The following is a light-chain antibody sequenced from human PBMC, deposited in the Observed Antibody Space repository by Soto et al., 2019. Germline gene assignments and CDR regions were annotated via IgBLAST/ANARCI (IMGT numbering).Light chain of an antibody. J-gene: IGKJ4*01. V-gene: IGKV3-11*01. CDR2: DAS. Sequence: EMVLTQSPATLSLSPGNRATLSSRASQSVSGYLAWYQQKPGQAPRLLIYDASNRATGIPARFSGSGSGTDFTLTITSLQPEDFAVYYCQQRSKWPSTFGGGTKVEI. CDR3: QQRSKWPST. CDR1: QSVSGY.